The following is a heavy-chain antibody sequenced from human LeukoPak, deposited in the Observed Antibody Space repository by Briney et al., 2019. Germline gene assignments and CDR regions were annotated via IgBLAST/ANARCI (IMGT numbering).Heavy chain of an antibody. J-gene: IGHJ4*02. CDR3: ATGLRFGHLDY. CDR2: IYYSGST. CDR1: GLSTVNYY. D-gene: IGHD3/OR15-3a*01. Sequence: KSSETLSLTCTVSGLSTVNYYSSWIRQPPGKGLEWIGYIYYSGSTNYNPALKSRVTISGNQSKNQFSLMTDSITAADTAVYYCATGLRFGHLDYWGQGALVTVSS. V-gene: IGHV4-59*01.